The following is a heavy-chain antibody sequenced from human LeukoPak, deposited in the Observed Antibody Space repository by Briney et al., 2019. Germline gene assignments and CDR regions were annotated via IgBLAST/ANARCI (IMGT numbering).Heavy chain of an antibody. D-gene: IGHD3-10*01. CDR3: AKDLARSPKNAFDI. J-gene: IGHJ3*02. CDR2: ISWDGAIT. CDR1: RFTFDDYT. V-gene: IGHV3-43*01. Sequence: HAGGSLRLSCAASRFTFDDYTMHWVRQAPGKGLEWVSLISWDGAITYFADSVKGRFTISRDNSKKSLYLQMNSLRTEDTAFYYCAKDLARSPKNAFDIWGQGTMVTVSS.